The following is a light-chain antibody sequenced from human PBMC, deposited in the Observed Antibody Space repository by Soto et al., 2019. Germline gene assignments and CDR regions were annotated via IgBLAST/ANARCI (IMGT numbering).Light chain of an antibody. CDR3: CSYAGRTSFVL. Sequence: QSALTQPASVSVSPGQSITIYCTGANSDVWSYSLVSWFQQHPGKAPKLMIYEGSRRPSGVSNRFSGSQSDNTASLTISRLQTEDEADYYCCSYAGRTSFVLFGGGTKLTVL. CDR2: EGS. V-gene: IGLV2-23*01. CDR1: NSDVWSYSL. J-gene: IGLJ3*02.